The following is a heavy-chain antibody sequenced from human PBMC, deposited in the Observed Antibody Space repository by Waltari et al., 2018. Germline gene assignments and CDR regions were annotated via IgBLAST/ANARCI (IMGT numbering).Heavy chain of an antibody. CDR1: GFTFSSYA. V-gene: IGHV3-23*01. CDR3: AKVPDYGDYVFDY. J-gene: IGHJ4*02. D-gene: IGHD4-17*01. Sequence: EVQLLESGGGLVQPGGSLRLSCAASGFTFSSYAMSWVRHAPGKGLEWVSAISGSGGSTYYADSGKGRFTISRDNSKNTLYLQMNSLRAEDTAVYYCAKVPDYGDYVFDYWGQGTLVTVSS. CDR2: ISGSGGST.